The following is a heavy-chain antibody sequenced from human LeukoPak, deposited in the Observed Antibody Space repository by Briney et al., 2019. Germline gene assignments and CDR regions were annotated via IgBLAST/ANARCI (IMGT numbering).Heavy chain of an antibody. Sequence: SETLSLTCIVSGGSISGSSYYWGWIRQPPGKGLEWIGSIYYSGNTYYNPSLKSRVTISVDTSKNQFSLKLSSVTAADTAVYYCARDSLGAGTVGATSGYWGQGILVTVSS. CDR2: IYYSGNT. CDR1: GGSISGSSYY. V-gene: IGHV4-39*02. D-gene: IGHD1-26*01. J-gene: IGHJ4*02. CDR3: ARDSLGAGTVGATSGY.